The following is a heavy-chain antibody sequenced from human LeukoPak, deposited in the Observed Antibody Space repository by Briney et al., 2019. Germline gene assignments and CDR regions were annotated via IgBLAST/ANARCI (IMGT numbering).Heavy chain of an antibody. CDR1: GFTFSSYS. J-gene: IGHJ3*02. CDR2: ISSSSSYI. Sequence: GGSLRLSCAASGFTFSSYSMNWVRQAPGKGLEWVSSISSSSSYIHYADSVKGRFTISRDNAKNSLYLQMNSLRAEDTAVYYCARERDRYDILTGYYQDAFDIWGQRTIVTVSS. D-gene: IGHD3-9*01. V-gene: IGHV3-21*01. CDR3: ARERDRYDILTGYYQDAFDI.